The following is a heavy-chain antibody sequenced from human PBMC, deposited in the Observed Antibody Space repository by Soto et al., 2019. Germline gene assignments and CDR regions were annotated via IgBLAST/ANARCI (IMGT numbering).Heavy chain of an antibody. CDR1: GFTFSSYE. D-gene: IGHD1-26*01. Sequence: ESGGGLVQPGGSLRPSCAASGFTFSSYEMNWVRQAPGKGLEWVSYISSSGSTIYYADSVKGRFTISRDNAKNSLYLQMNSLRAEDTAVYYCARDGIVGAGFDYWGQGTLVTVSS. CDR3: ARDGIVGAGFDY. J-gene: IGHJ4*02. V-gene: IGHV3-48*03. CDR2: ISSSGSTI.